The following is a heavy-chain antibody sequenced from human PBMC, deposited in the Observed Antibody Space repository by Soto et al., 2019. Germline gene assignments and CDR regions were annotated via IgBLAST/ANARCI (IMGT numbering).Heavy chain of an antibody. V-gene: IGHV1-46*01. Sequence: XSVKISCKASGYTFTGYYMHWVRQAPGQGLEWMGIINPSGGSTSYAQKFQGRVTMTRDTSTSTVYMELSSLRSEDTAVYYCARGSHIVVVPAAKITVTTLPAYYYYGMDVWGQGTTVTVSS. D-gene: IGHD2-2*01. CDR3: ARGSHIVVVPAAKITVTTLPAYYYYGMDV. CDR1: GYTFTGYY. J-gene: IGHJ6*02. CDR2: INPSGGST.